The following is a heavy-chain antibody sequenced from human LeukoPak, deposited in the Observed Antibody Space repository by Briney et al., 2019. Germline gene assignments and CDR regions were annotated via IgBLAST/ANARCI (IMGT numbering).Heavy chain of an antibody. Sequence: GASVKVSCKASGYTFTGYYMHWVRQAPGQGLEWVGWINPNSGGTNYAQKFQGRVTMTRDTSISTAYMELSRLRSDDTAVYYCARVFGYYGSGSYYYFDYWGQGTLVTVSS. J-gene: IGHJ4*02. D-gene: IGHD3-10*01. CDR1: GYTFTGYY. CDR3: ARVFGYYGSGSYYYFDY. CDR2: INPNSGGT. V-gene: IGHV1-2*02.